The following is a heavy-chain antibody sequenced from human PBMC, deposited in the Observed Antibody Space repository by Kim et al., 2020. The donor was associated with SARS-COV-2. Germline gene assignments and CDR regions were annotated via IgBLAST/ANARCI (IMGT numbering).Heavy chain of an antibody. Sequence: GGSLRLSCAASGFTFSSYAMSWVRQAPGKGLEWVSAISGSGGSTYYADSVKGRFTISRDNSKNTLYLQMNSLRAEDTAVYYCAKGYDFDWLLVRLNLFDWGQGTLVTVSS. CDR1: GFTFSSYA. J-gene: IGHJ4*02. V-gene: IGHV3-23*01. CDR2: ISGSGGST. CDR3: AKGYDFDWLLVRLNLFD. D-gene: IGHD3-9*01.